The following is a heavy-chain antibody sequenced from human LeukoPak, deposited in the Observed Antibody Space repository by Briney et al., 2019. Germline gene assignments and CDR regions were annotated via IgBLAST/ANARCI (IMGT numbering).Heavy chain of an antibody. V-gene: IGHV3-7*01. D-gene: IGHD2-2*01. CDR3: ARDDCSSISCYHNWFDP. J-gene: IGHJ5*02. CDR1: GFTFSSYW. Sequence: HPGGSLRLSCAASGFTFSSYWMSWVRQAPGKGLEWVANIKQDGSEKYYVDSVKGRLTISRDNAKNSLYLQMDSLRAEDTAVYYCARDDCSSISCYHNWFDPWGQGTLVTVSS. CDR2: IKQDGSEK.